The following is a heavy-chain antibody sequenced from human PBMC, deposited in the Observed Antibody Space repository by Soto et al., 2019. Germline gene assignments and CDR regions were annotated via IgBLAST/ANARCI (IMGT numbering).Heavy chain of an antibody. D-gene: IGHD1-7*01. V-gene: IGHV4-59*01. Sequence: PSETLSLTCTVSGGSISSYCWSWIRQPPGKGLEWIGYIYYSGSTNYNPSLKSRVTISVDTSKNQFSLKLSSVTAADTAVYYCARVTGTTGYYYYYMDVWGKGTTVTVSS. CDR2: IYYSGST. J-gene: IGHJ6*03. CDR3: ARVTGTTGYYYYYMDV. CDR1: GGSISSYC.